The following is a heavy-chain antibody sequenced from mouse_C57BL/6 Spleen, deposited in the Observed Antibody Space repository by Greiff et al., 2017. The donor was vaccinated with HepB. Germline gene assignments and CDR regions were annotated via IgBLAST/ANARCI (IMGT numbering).Heavy chain of an antibody. D-gene: IGHD4-1*01. J-gene: IGHJ3*01. CDR3: ARGTGTKGFAY. CDR2: INPNNGGT. CDR1: GYTFTDYN. Sequence: EVQLQESGPELVKPGASVKMSCKASGYTFTDYNMHWVKQSHGKSLEWIGYINPNNGGTSYNQKFKGKATLTVNKSSSTAYMELRSLTSEDSAVYYCARGTGTKGFAYWGQGTLVTVSA. V-gene: IGHV1-22*01.